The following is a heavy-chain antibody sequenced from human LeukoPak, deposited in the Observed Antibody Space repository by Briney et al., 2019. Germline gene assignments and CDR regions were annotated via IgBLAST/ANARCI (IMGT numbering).Heavy chain of an antibody. D-gene: IGHD1-26*01. V-gene: IGHV3-23*01. CDR3: AKDRTVGASYWYFDL. J-gene: IGHJ2*01. Sequence: GGSLRLSCAASGFTFSSYAMSWVRQAPEKGLEWVSTISGSGGNTYYADSVKGRFTISRDTSKNILFLQMNTLRAEDTAIYYCAKDRTVGASYWYFDLWGRGTLVTVSS. CDR2: ISGSGGNT. CDR1: GFTFSSYA.